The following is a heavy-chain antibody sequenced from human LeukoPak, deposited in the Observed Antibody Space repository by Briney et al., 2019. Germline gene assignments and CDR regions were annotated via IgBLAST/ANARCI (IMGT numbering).Heavy chain of an antibody. Sequence: PSETLSLTCAVSGYSTSSGYYWGWIRQPPGKGLEWIGSIYHSGSTYYNPSLKSRVTISVDTSKNQFSLKLSSVTAADTAVYYCARNHYYDSSGYYLGEYDYWGQGTLVTVSS. CDR3: ARNHYYDSSGYYLGEYDY. J-gene: IGHJ4*02. CDR2: IYHSGST. V-gene: IGHV4-38-2*01. D-gene: IGHD3-22*01. CDR1: GYSTSSGYY.